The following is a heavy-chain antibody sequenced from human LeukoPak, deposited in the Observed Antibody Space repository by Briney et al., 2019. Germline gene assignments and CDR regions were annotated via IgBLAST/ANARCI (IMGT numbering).Heavy chain of an antibody. J-gene: IGHJ5*01. CDR3: AADTPNLYCSSTSCPPDS. V-gene: IGHV1-69*04. CDR1: GGTFSSYA. Sequence: ASVKVSCKASGGTFSSYAISWVRQAPGQGLEWMGRIIPILGIANYAQKFQGRVTITADKSTSTAYMELSSLRSEDTAVYYCAADTPNLYCSSTSCPPDSWGQGTLVTVSS. D-gene: IGHD2-2*01. CDR2: IIPILGIA.